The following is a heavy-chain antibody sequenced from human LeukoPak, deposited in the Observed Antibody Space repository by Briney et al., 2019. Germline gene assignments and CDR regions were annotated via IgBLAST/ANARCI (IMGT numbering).Heavy chain of an antibody. J-gene: IGHJ4*02. D-gene: IGHD2-15*01. V-gene: IGHV3-23*01. Sequence: PGGSLRLSCAASGFTFSSYAMSWVRQAPGKGLEWVSAISGSGDSTYYGDSVKGRFTISRDNSKNTLYLQMNSLRAEDTAVYYCARGGPIYCSGDSCYPGDYWGQGTLVTVSS. CDR3: ARGGPIYCSGDSCYPGDY. CDR2: ISGSGDST. CDR1: GFTFSSYA.